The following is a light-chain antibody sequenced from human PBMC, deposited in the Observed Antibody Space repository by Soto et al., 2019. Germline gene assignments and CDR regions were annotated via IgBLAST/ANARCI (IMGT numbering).Light chain of an antibody. V-gene: IGLV2-11*01. CDR2: DVS. Sequence: HSALTHPLSEYRAPLQSVTISSAGNPSDIGGHISVSWFQQHPGKAPKLMIYDVSKRPSGVPDRFSGSKSGNTASLTISGLQAEDEADYYCCSSAGAFYVFGTGTKVTVL. CDR3: CSSAGAFYV. CDR1: PSDIGGHIS. J-gene: IGLJ1*01.